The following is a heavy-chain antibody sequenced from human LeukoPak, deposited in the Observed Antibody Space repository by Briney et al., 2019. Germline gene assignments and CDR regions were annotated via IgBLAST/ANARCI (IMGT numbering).Heavy chain of an antibody. CDR2: ISSSSSYI. CDR3: ARDDIAAAGHEDY. CDR1: GFTFSSYS. J-gene: IGHJ4*02. V-gene: IGHV3-21*01. Sequence: GGSLRLSCAASGFTFSSYSMNWVRQAPGKGLEWVSSISSSSSYIYYADSVKGRFTISRDNAKNSLYLQMNGLRAEDTAVYYCARDDIAAAGHEDYWGQGTLVTVSS. D-gene: IGHD6-13*01.